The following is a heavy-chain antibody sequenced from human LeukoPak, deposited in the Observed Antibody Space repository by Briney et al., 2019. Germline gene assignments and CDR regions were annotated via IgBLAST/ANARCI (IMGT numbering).Heavy chain of an antibody. J-gene: IGHJ4*02. CDR1: GFTFSSYE. Sequence: PGGSLRLSCAASGFTFSSYEMNWVRQAPGKGLEWVSYISSSGSTIYYADSVKGRFTISRDNAKNSLYLQMNSLRAEDTAVYYCTKAGVVGAKAGFDNWGQGTLVTVSS. V-gene: IGHV3-48*03. CDR3: TKAGVVGAKAGFDN. CDR2: ISSSGSTI. D-gene: IGHD1-26*01.